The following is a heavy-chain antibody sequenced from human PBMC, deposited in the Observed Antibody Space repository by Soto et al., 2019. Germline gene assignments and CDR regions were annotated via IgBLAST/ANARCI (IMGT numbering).Heavy chain of an antibody. CDR2: ISSSSSYT. CDR1: GFTFSDYY. J-gene: IGHJ4*02. CDR3: ARDHHRYSGYDYVDY. D-gene: IGHD5-12*01. Sequence: PGGSMRLSCAASGFTFSDYYMSWIRQAPGKGLEWVSYISSSSSYTNYADSVKGRFTISRDNAKNSLYLQMNSLRAEDTAVYYCARDHHRYSGYDYVDYWGQGTLVTVS. V-gene: IGHV3-11*05.